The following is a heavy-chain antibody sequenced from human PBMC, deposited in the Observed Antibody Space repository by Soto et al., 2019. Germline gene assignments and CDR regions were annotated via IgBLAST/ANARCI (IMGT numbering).Heavy chain of an antibody. J-gene: IGHJ4*02. CDR3: ARHCRDAYTALAF. CDR2: TYHSGST. Sequence: SETLSLTCAVSGDSISTSGCSWACRQPPGKGLEWIGHTYHSGSTNYNPSLKSRVIISVDKSKNQFSLKVSSVTAADTAVYYCARHCRDAYTALAFWRQGTSVTVSS. D-gene: IGHD2-15*01. V-gene: IGHV4-4*02. CDR1: GDSISTSGCS.